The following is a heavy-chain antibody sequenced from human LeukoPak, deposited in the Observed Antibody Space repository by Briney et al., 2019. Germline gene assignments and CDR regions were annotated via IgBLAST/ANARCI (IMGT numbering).Heavy chain of an antibody. V-gene: IGHV4-59*08. CDR3: ARGKYSSGWSDSFDI. Sequence: SETLSLTCTVSGGSLCSYYWSWLRQPPGKGLEWIGSIHYSGSTKYNPSCSSRVTISLDTSNNQFSLKLSSVTAADTAVYYCARGKYSSGWSDSFDIWGRGTMVTVSS. CDR1: GGSLCSYY. J-gene: IGHJ3*02. D-gene: IGHD6-19*01. CDR2: IHYSGST.